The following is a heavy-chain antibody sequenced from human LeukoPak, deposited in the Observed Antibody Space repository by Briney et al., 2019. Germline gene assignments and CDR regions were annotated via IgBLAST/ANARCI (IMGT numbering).Heavy chain of an antibody. CDR3: ARHLGSGSYFDY. CDR2: IYYSGSA. Sequence: SETLSLTCTVSGDSISNNNHYWGWIRQPPGKGLEWIGSIYYSGSAYYNPSLKSRVTISVDTSKSQFSLRLSSVTAADTAVYSCARHLGSGSYFDYWGQGTLVTVSS. J-gene: IGHJ4*02. D-gene: IGHD1-26*01. V-gene: IGHV4-39*01. CDR1: GDSISNNNHY.